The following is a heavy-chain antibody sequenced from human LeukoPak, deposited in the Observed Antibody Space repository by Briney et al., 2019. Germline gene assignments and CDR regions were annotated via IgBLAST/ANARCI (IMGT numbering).Heavy chain of an antibody. D-gene: IGHD2-15*01. CDR1: GGSTSPYY. CDR2: IYYSGST. CDR3: ARGFCSGGSCYSAIFDY. J-gene: IGHJ4*02. V-gene: IGHV4-59*01. Sequence: SETLSLTCTVSGGSTSPYYWSWIRQPPGKGPEWIGYIYYSGSTKYNPSLKSRVSISVETSKNQFSLKLSSVTAADTAVYYCARGFCSGGSCYSAIFDYWGQGTLVTVSS.